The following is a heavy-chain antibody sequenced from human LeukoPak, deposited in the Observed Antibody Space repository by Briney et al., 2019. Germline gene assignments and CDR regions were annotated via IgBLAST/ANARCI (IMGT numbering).Heavy chain of an antibody. D-gene: IGHD3-10*01. Sequence: SLTLSLTCVVSGGSISSGDYSWNWIRQPPGKGLEWIGYMYHSGSTSYNPSLKSRVTISVERSKNQFSLKLTSVTAADAALYYCARANGYYGSGIPYFDYWGQGTLVTVSS. V-gene: IGHV4-30-2*01. J-gene: IGHJ4*02. CDR1: GGSISSGDYS. CDR2: MYHSGST. CDR3: ARANGYYGSGIPYFDY.